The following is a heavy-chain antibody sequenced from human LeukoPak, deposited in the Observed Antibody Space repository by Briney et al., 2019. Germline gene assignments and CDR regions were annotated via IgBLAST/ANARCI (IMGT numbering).Heavy chain of an antibody. CDR2: INVDHGDT. J-gene: IGHJ4*02. D-gene: IGHD3-16*01. V-gene: IGHV1-3*01. CDR1: GYSFTDYA. CDR3: AREESGGLFDY. Sequence: ASVKVSCMTSGYSFTDYAIHWVRQAPGQRLEWMGWINVDHGDTEYSQIFQGRVTVTRDTPTSTVYMEMSSLRPEDTAVYYCAREESGGLFDYWGQGTLLTVSS.